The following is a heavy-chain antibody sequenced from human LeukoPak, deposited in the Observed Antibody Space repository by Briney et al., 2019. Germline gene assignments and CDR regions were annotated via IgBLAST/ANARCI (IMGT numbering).Heavy chain of an antibody. CDR1: GFTFSSYG. V-gene: IGHV3-30*18. CDR2: ISYDGSNK. D-gene: IGHD3-3*01. CDR3: AKVAPPYYDFWSGYYFDY. J-gene: IGHJ4*02. Sequence: PGRSLRLSCAASGFTFSSYGMHWVRQAPGKGLEWVAVISYDGSNKYYADSVKGRFTISRDNSKNTLYLQMNSLRAEDTAVYYCAKVAPPYYDFWSGYYFDYWGQGTLVTVSS.